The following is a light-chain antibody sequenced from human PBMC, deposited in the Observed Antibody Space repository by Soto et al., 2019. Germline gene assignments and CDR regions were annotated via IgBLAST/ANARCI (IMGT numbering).Light chain of an antibody. V-gene: IGKV1-8*01. CDR1: QGIDTY. CDR2: ATS. J-gene: IGKJ2*02. CDR3: QQRGKWPST. Sequence: AIQMTQSPSSFSASVGDRVTITCRASQGIDTYLAWYQQKPGKAPRLLIYATSVLESGVPSRFSGSGSGTDYTLTISSLQSEDFAVYYCQQRGKWPSTFGPGTKVEMK.